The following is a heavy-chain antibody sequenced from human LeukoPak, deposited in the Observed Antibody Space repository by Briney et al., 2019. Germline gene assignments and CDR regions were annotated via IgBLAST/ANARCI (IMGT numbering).Heavy chain of an antibody. CDR3: AIPYSSGWYSPAL. CDR1: GGSISSSSYY. CDR2: IYYSGST. V-gene: IGHV4-39*01. D-gene: IGHD6-19*01. J-gene: IGHJ4*02. Sequence: SETLSLTCTVSGGSISSSSYYWGWIRQPPGKGLEWIGSIYYSGSTYYNPSLKSRVTISVDTSKNQFSLKLSSVTAADTAVYYCAIPYSSGWYSPALWGQGTLVTVSS.